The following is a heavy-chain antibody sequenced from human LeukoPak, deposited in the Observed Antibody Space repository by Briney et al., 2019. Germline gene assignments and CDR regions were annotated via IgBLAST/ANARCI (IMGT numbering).Heavy chain of an antibody. CDR2: INPNSGGT. Sequence: AASVKVSCKASGYTFTNYGISLVRQAPGQGLEWMGRINPNSGGTNYAQKFQGRVTITRDTSTSTAYMDLTRLRSDDTAVYYCARGAEYYFAYWGQGTLVSVSS. V-gene: IGHV1-2*06. D-gene: IGHD1-26*01. CDR1: GYTFTNYG. CDR3: ARGAEYYFAY. J-gene: IGHJ4*02.